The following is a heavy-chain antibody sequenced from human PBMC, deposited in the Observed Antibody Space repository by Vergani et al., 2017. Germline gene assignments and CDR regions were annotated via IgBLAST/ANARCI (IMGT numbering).Heavy chain of an antibody. CDR1: GGSISSYY. CDR2: IYTSGST. CDR3: ARHWHLAISPSNEPTMGTDWYFDL. Sequence: QLQLQESGPGLVKPSETLSLTCTVSGGSISSYYWSWIRQPPGKGLEWIGYIYTSGSTNYNPSLKSRVTISVDTSKNQFSLKLSSVTAADTAVYYCARHWHLAISPSNEPTMGTDWYFDLWGRGTLVTVSS. V-gene: IGHV4-4*09. D-gene: IGHD5-18*01. J-gene: IGHJ2*01.